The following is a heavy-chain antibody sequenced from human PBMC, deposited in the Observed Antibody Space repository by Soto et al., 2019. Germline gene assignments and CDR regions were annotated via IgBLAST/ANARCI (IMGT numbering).Heavy chain of an antibody. CDR2: IGTAGDT. CDR3: ARDIGIADYGDYGGLYYYYYGMDV. Sequence: GGSLRLSCAASGFTFSSYDMHWVRQATGKGLEWVSAIGTAGDTYYPGSVKGRFTISREKAKNSLYLQMNSLGAEDTAVYYCARDIGIADYGDYGGLYYYYYGMDVWGQGTTVTVSS. V-gene: IGHV3-13*01. CDR1: GFTFSSYD. J-gene: IGHJ6*02. D-gene: IGHD4-17*01.